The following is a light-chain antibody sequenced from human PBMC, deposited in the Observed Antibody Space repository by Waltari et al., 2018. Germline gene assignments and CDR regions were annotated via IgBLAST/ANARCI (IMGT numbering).Light chain of an antibody. J-gene: IGKJ2*01. V-gene: IGKV3-20*01. Sequence: EIVLTQSPGTLSLSPGEGATLSCRASQGVSSGSLAWYQQKPGQAPRLLIYATSTRATGIPDRFSGSGSGTDFTLTISRLEPEDFAVYYCQQYGSSPVYTFGQGTKLEIK. CDR1: QGVSSGS. CDR2: ATS. CDR3: QQYGSSPVYT.